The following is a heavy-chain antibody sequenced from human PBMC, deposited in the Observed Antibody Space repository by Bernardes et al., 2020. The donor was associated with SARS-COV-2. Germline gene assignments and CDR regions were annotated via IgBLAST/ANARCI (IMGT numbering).Heavy chain of an antibody. Sequence: ASVKVSCKASGYPITNYAMHWVRQAPGQRLEWVGCINSANGKTEYAQRFQDRVTITTDTSANTAYMELNSLRSEDTAVYYCARGTHAGSWLFDCWGRGTLVTVSS. CDR3: ARGTHAGSWLFDC. V-gene: IGHV1-3*01. J-gene: IGHJ4*02. CDR2: INSANGKT. CDR1: GYPITNYA. D-gene: IGHD1-26*01.